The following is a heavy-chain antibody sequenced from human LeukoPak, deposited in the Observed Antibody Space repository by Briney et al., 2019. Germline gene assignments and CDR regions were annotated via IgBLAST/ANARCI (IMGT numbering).Heavy chain of an antibody. J-gene: IGHJ4*02. Sequence: PGGSLRLSCAASGFTFSSYAMHWVRQAPGKGLEWVAVISYDGSNKYYADSVKGRFTISRDNPKNTLYLQMNSLRAEDTAVYYCAREASGSSWTPYYFDYWGQGTLVTVSS. V-gene: IGHV3-30-3*01. D-gene: IGHD3-10*01. CDR3: AREASGSSWTPYYFDY. CDR1: GFTFSSYA. CDR2: ISYDGSNK.